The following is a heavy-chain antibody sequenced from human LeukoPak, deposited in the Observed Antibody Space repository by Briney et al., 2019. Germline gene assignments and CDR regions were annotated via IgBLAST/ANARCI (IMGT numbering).Heavy chain of an antibody. CDR1: GFTFSSYA. D-gene: IGHD2-2*01. Sequence: PGGSLRLSCAASGFTFSSYAMTWVRQAPGKGLEWVSSISGGGGITNYADSVKGRSTISRDNSKYTLFLQMNSLRAEDTAVYYCAKYGVDCSSTSCYPLYYKDVWGKGTTVTVSS. CDR2: ISGGGGIT. CDR3: AKYGVDCSSTSCYPLYYKDV. J-gene: IGHJ6*03. V-gene: IGHV3-23*01.